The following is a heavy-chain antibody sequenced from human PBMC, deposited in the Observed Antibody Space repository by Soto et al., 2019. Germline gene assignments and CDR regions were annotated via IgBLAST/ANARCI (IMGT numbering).Heavy chain of an antibody. CDR1: GGSISSYY. CDR2: IYYSGST. Sequence: QVQLQESGPGLVKPSETLSLTCTVSGGSISSYYWSWIRQPPGKGLEWIGYIYYSGSTNYNPSLKSRATISVDTSKNQFSLKLSSVTAADTAVYYCASGRGSYLPYYYYYGMDVWGQGTTVTVSS. V-gene: IGHV4-59*01. J-gene: IGHJ6*02. CDR3: ASGRGSYLPYYYYYGMDV. D-gene: IGHD3-16*02.